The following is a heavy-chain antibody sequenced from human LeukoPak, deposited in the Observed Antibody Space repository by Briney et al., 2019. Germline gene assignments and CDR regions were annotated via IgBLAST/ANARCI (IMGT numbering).Heavy chain of an antibody. CDR2: ISAYNGNT. CDR1: GYTFTSYG. D-gene: IGHD1-7*01. J-gene: IGHJ5*02. CDR3: ARDFPNWNYGSGGWFDP. Sequence: ASVKVSCKASGYTFTSYGISWVRQAPGQGLEWMGWISAYNGNTNYAQKLQGRVTMTTDTSTSTAYMELRSLRSDDTAVYYCARDFPNWNYGSGGWFDPWGQGTLVTVSS. V-gene: IGHV1-18*01.